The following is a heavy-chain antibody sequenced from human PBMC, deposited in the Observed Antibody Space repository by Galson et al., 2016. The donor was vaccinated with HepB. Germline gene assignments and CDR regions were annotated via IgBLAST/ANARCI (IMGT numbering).Heavy chain of an antibody. D-gene: IGHD5-24*01. CDR1: GSIFSPYW. Sequence: QSGAEVTKPGESLKISCQGSGSIFSPYWIGWVRQVPGKGLEWMGIIYPRDSNTRYSPSFRGQFTMSFDKSINTAHLQWNSLKASDSAIYYCGRQGSHTQEMYTSWDNDAFDIWGQGTMVTVSA. V-gene: IGHV5-51*01. CDR3: GRQGSHTQEMYTSWDNDAFDI. J-gene: IGHJ3*02. CDR2: IYPRDSNT.